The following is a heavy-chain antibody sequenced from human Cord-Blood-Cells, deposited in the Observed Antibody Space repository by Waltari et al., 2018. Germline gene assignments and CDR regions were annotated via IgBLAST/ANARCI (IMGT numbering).Heavy chain of an antibody. J-gene: IGHJ4*02. CDR3: ARGDYDSSGYYFDY. CDR1: GFTVSSNY. Sequence: EVQLVESGGGLIQPGGSLRLSCAASGFTVSSNYMSWVRPAPGKGLEWVSVIYSGGSTYYADSVKGRFTISRDNSKNTLYLQMNSLRAEDTAVYYCARGDYDSSGYYFDYWGQGTLVTVSS. D-gene: IGHD3-22*01. V-gene: IGHV3-53*01. CDR2: IYSGGST.